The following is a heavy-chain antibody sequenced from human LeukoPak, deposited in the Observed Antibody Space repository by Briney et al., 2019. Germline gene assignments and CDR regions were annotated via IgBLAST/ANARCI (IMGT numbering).Heavy chain of an antibody. J-gene: IGHJ4*02. CDR1: GFTFSTCS. D-gene: IGHD3-22*01. Sequence: PGGSLRLSCAASGFTFSTCSMNWVRQAPGKGLEWVSSISSGSSFIYYADSVKGRFTISRDNAKNSLFLQMNSLRAEGTAVYYCARESSGYFYWGQGTLVTVSS. CDR2: ISSGSSFI. V-gene: IGHV3-21*01. CDR3: ARESSGYFY.